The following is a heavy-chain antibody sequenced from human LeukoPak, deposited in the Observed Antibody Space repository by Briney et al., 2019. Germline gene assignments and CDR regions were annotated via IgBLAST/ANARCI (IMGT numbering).Heavy chain of an antibody. V-gene: IGHV2-5*02. CDR3: AHTPNYHDRYYFDY. CDR1: GFSLTTSGVG. CDR2: IYWDDDK. J-gene: IGHJ4*02. D-gene: IGHD3-22*01. Sequence: SGPTLVNPTQTLTLTCTFSGFSLTTSGVGVGWIRQPPGKALERLALIYWDDDKRYSPSLKSRLTITKDTSKNQVVLTMTNMDPVDTATYYCAHTPNYHDRYYFDYWGQGTLVTVSS.